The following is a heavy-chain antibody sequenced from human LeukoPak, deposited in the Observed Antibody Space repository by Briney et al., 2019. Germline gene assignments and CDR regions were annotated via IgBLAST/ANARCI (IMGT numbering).Heavy chain of an antibody. Sequence: GGSLRLSCAASGFTFSSYSMNWVRQAPGKGLEWVSSISSSSYIYYADSVKGRFTISRDNAKNSLYLQMNSLRAEDTAVYYCARDLSSGYVGDYWGQGTLVTVSS. J-gene: IGHJ4*02. CDR2: ISSSSYI. V-gene: IGHV3-21*01. CDR1: GFTFSSYS. D-gene: IGHD5-12*01. CDR3: ARDLSSGYVGDY.